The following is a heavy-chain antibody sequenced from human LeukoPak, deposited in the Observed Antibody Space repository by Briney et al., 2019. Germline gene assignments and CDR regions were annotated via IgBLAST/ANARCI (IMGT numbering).Heavy chain of an antibody. CDR3: ARGAHCSTTSCYGGYFDY. J-gene: IGHJ4*02. Sequence: PSETLSLTCAVYGGSFSGYYWSWIRQPPGKGLEWIGSIYYSGSTYYNPSLKSRVTISVDTSKNQFSLKLSSVTAADTAVYYCARGAHCSTTSCYGGYFDYWGQGTLVSVSS. CDR1: GGSFSGYY. CDR2: IYYSGST. V-gene: IGHV4-34*01. D-gene: IGHD2-2*01.